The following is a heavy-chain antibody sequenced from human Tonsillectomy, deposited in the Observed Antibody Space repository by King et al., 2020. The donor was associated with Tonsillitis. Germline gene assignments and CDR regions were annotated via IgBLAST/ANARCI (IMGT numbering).Heavy chain of an antibody. V-gene: IGHV4-34*01. CDR3: ARVLVGGYNYDFRSWYFDL. D-gene: IGHD5-18*01. CDR1: GGSFSGYY. CDR2: IHHSGST. J-gene: IGHJ2*01. Sequence: QVQLQQWGAGLLKPSETLSLTCAVFGGSFSGYYWSWIRQPPGKGLEWIGEIHHSGSTNYNPSLKSRVTISVDTSKNQLSLNLSSVTAADTAVYYCARVLVGGYNYDFRSWYFDLWGRGTLVTVSS.